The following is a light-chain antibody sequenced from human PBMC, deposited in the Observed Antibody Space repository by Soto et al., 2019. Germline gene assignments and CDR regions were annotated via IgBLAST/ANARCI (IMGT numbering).Light chain of an antibody. Sequence: QSVLTQPPSVSGAPGQRVTISCTGSSSNIGATYDVQWYQQLPGTAPKLLIYGNSNRPSGVPDLFSGSKSGTSASLAITVLQADDEADYYCQSYDSSLSAHYVFGTGTKVTVL. CDR1: SSNIGATYD. CDR2: GNS. J-gene: IGLJ1*01. CDR3: QSYDSSLSAHYV. V-gene: IGLV1-40*01.